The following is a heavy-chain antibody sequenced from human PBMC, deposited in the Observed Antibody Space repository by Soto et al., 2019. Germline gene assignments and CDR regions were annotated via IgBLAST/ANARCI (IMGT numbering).Heavy chain of an antibody. D-gene: IGHD3-16*02. J-gene: IGHJ4*02. CDR2: IYYSGST. V-gene: IGHV4-39*07. CDR3: ARGGIMITFGGVIVIPPIDY. Sequence: SETLSLTCTVSGGSISSSSYYWGWIRQPPGKGLEWIGSIYYSGSTYYNPSLKSRVTISVDTSKNQFSLKLSSVTAADTAVYYCARGGIMITFGGVIVIPPIDYWGQETLVTVSS. CDR1: GGSISSSSYY.